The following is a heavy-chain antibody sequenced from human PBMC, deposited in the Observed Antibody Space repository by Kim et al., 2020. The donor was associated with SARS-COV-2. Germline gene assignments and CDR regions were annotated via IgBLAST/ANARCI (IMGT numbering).Heavy chain of an antibody. V-gene: IGHV1-69*13. CDR3: ARAQYYYDSSGYGEFDY. J-gene: IGHJ4*02. CDR1: GGTFSSYA. CDR2: IIPIFGTA. Sequence: SVKVSCKASGGTFSSYAISWVRQAPGQGLEWMGGIIPIFGTANYAQKFQGRVTITADESTSTAYMELSSLRSEDTAVYYCARAQYYYDSSGYGEFDYWGQGTLVTVSS. D-gene: IGHD3-22*01.